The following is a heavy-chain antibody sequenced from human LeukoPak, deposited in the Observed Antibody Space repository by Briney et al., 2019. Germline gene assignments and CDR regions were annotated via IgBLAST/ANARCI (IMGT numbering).Heavy chain of an antibody. J-gene: IGHJ2*01. D-gene: IGHD4-17*01. CDR2: IIPIFGTA. V-gene: IGHV1-69*05. CDR3: ARVFDYGDYVGWYFDL. Sequence: SVKVSCKASGGTFSSYAISWVRQAPGQGLEWMGRIIPIFGTANNAQKFQGRVTITTDESTSTAYMELSSLRSEDTAVYYCARVFDYGDYVGWYFDLWGRGTLVTVSS. CDR1: GGTFSSYA.